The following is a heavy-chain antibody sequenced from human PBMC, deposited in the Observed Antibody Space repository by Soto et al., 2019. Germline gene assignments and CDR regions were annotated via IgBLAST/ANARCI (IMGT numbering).Heavy chain of an antibody. CDR3: ARGDILTGYRSDY. CDR1: GGTFSSYA. CDR2: ITPIFGTA. J-gene: IGHJ4*02. Sequence: SVKVSCKASGGTFSSYAISWVRQAPGQGLEWMGGITPIFGTANYAQKFQGRVTITADESTSTAYMELSSLRSEDTAVYYCARGDILTGYRSDYWGQGTLVTVSS. V-gene: IGHV1-69*13. D-gene: IGHD3-9*01.